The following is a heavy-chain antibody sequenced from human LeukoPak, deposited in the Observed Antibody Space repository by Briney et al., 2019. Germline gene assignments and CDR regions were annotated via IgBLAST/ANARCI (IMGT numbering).Heavy chain of an antibody. V-gene: IGHV4-59*01. CDR2: IYYSGST. Sequence: SETLSLTCTVSGGSISSYYWSWIRQPPGKGLEWIGYIYYSGSTNYNPSLKSRVTISVDTSKNQFSLKLSSVTAADTAVYYCAREGTYYDFWSGYRPKYYFDYWGQGTLVTVSS. CDR1: GGSISSYY. J-gene: IGHJ4*02. D-gene: IGHD3-3*01. CDR3: AREGTYYDFWSGYRPKYYFDY.